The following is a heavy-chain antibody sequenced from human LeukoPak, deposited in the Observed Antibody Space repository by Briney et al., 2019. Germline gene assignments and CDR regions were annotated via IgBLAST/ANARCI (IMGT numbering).Heavy chain of an antibody. Sequence: GGSLRLSCAASGFTFSSYSMNWVRQPPGKGLEWVSSISSRSSYIYADSVKGRFTISRDNAKNSLYLQMNSLRAEDTAVYYCARDQAAGDFDYWGQGTLVTVSS. D-gene: IGHD6-19*01. CDR3: ARDQAAGDFDY. CDR2: ISSRSSYI. CDR1: GFTFSSYS. V-gene: IGHV3-21*01. J-gene: IGHJ4*02.